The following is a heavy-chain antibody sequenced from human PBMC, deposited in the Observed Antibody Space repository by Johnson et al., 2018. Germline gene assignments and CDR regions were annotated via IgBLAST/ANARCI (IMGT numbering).Heavy chain of an antibody. CDR3: AKDVGGGYCSGGSCYWYYYGMDV. V-gene: IGHV3-9*01. J-gene: IGHJ6*02. CDR1: GFMFDDYA. D-gene: IGHD2-15*01. Sequence: EVQLVESGGGLVQPGRSLRLSCAASGFMFDDYAMHWVRQAPGKGLEWVSGISWNSGSIGYADSVKGRFTISRDNAKNSLYLQMNSLRAEDAALYYCAKDVGGGYCSGGSCYWYYYGMDVWGQGTTVTVSS. CDR2: ISWNSGSI.